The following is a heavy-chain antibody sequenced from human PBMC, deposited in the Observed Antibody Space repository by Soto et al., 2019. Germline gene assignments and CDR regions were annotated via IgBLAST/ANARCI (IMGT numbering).Heavy chain of an antibody. CDR3: ARDRGFCINGVCWSKTDS. V-gene: IGHV3-48*01. CDR2: ISSYSNTI. Sequence: GGSLRLSCAASGFTFSTYTMNWVRQAPGKGLEWVSCISSYSNTIYYADSVKGRFTISRDNAKSSLYLQMNSLRVEDTAVYYCARDRGFCINGVCWSKTDSWGQGTLVTVSS. D-gene: IGHD2-8*01. CDR1: GFTFSTYT. J-gene: IGHJ4*02.